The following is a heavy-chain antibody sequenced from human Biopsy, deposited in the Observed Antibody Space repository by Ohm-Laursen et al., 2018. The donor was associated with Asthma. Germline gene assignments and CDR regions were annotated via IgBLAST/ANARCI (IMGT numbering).Heavy chain of an antibody. Sequence: SLRLSCAASGFTFSTHHLSWVRQAPGKGLEWVSSINGGGDRTWYADSVRGRFTISRDYSKNTLYLQMHSLRAGDTAVYYCARGASSNWSHYYFDYWGQGTLVTVSS. CDR1: GFTFSTHH. J-gene: IGHJ4*02. D-gene: IGHD2-2*01. CDR3: ARGASSNWSHYYFDY. V-gene: IGHV3-23*01. CDR2: INGGGDRT.